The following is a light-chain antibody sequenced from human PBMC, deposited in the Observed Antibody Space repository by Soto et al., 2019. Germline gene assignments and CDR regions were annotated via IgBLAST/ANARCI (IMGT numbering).Light chain of an antibody. CDR3: QQYGSSPRFT. CDR1: QSVSSSY. V-gene: IGKV3-20*01. CDR2: GAS. J-gene: IGKJ3*01. Sequence: EIVLTQSPGTLSLSPGERATLSCRASQSVSSSYLAWYQQKPGQAPRLLIYGASSRATGIPDRFSGSGSGTDFTLTMIRLEPEDLVVYYCQQYGSSPRFTFGPGTKVDIK.